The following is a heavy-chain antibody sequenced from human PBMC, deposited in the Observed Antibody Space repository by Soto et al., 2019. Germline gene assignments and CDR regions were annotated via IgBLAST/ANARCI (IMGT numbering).Heavy chain of an antibody. CDR1: GGSISSYY. CDR2: IYYSGST. V-gene: IGHV4-59*12. CDR3: ARTPCDGSAAYYFDS. J-gene: IGHJ4*02. Sequence: SEPLSLTCTVSGGSISSYYWSWIRQPLGKGLEWIGYIYYSGSTNYNPSLKSRVTISVDTSKNQFSLKLSSVTAADTAVYSCARTPCDGSAAYYFDSWCQGTLLTISA. D-gene: IGHD2-2*03.